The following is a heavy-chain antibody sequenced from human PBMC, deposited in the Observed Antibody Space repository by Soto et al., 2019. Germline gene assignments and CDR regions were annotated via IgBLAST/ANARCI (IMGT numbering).Heavy chain of an antibody. CDR3: ARGRGNSAVITTFDY. V-gene: IGHV1-69*13. CDR1: GVVFSSFG. Sequence: ASVKVSCKSSGVVFSSFGLSWVRQAPGQGLEWMGGIIPIFGSANYAQKFQGRVTITADDSTSTVYMELSSLRSEDTALYYCARGRGNSAVITTFDYWGQGTLVTVSS. J-gene: IGHJ4*02. CDR2: IIPIFGSA. D-gene: IGHD3-16*01.